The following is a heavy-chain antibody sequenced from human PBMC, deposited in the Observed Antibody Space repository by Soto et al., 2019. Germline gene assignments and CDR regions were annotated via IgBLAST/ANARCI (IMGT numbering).Heavy chain of an antibody. J-gene: IGHJ4*02. V-gene: IGHV3-66*01. Sequence: EVQLVESGGDLVQPGGSLRLSCAVSGFTVSSNYMSWVRQAPGKGLEWVSIIYSGGNTFYADSVKGRFTISRDNSENTLYLQMDSLRVEDTAMYYCARDQYTSKWFGYWGQGTLVTVSS. D-gene: IGHD6-13*01. CDR2: IYSGGNT. CDR3: ARDQYTSKWFGY. CDR1: GFTVSSNY.